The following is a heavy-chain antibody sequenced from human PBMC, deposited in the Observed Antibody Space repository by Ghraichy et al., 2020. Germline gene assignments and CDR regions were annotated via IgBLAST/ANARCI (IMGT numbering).Heavy chain of an antibody. Sequence: SQTLSLTCTVSGGSISSGGYYWSWIRQHPGKGLEWIGYIYYSGSTYYNPSLKSRVTISVDTSKNQFSLKLSSVTAADTAVYYCARDHPDPYCGGDCYSLDIWGQGTMVTVSS. CDR3: ARDHPDPYCGGDCYSLDI. CDR1: GGSISSGGYY. V-gene: IGHV4-31*03. J-gene: IGHJ3*02. D-gene: IGHD2-21*02. CDR2: IYYSGST.